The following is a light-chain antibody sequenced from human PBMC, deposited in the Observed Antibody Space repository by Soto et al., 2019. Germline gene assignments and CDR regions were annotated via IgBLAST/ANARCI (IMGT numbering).Light chain of an antibody. CDR2: GAS. CDR1: QSVAGN. V-gene: IGKV3-15*01. Sequence: EIVMTQSPATLSVSPGERATLSCRASQSVAGNLAWYQQKPGQAPRLLIYGASTRATGIPARFSGSGSGTEFTLTISSXQSEDFXVYXXQQYNNWPPITFGGGTKVEIK. CDR3: QQYNNWPPIT. J-gene: IGKJ4*01.